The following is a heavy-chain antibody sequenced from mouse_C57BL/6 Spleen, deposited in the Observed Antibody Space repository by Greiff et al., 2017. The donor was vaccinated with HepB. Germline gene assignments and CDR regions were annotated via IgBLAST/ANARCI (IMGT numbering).Heavy chain of an antibody. Sequence: EVQLVESGGGLVQPKGSLKLSCAASGFTFNTYAMHWVRQAPGKGLEWVARIRSKSSNYATYYADSVKDRFTISRDDSQSMLYLKMNNLKTEDTAMYYCVIEESLFTTTVVPYYAMDYWGQGTSVTVSS. CDR2: IRSKSSNYAT. V-gene: IGHV10-3*01. CDR3: VIEESLFTTTVVPYYAMDY. CDR1: GFTFNTYA. D-gene: IGHD1-1*01. J-gene: IGHJ4*01.